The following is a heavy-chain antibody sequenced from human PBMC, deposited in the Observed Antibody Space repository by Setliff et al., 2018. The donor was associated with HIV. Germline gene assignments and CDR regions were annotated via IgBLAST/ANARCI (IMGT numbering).Heavy chain of an antibody. J-gene: IGHJ4*02. Sequence: LSLTCAVYGRAFTGYFWTWIRHFPGKGLEWIGEINHSGSVNYNPSLKSRVNISVDMSKNQVSLKVTSVNVADTATYFCAAKPMIRGKPFDYWGQGTLVTVSS. V-gene: IGHV4-34*01. D-gene: IGHD3-10*01. CDR2: INHSGSV. CDR3: AAKPMIRGKPFDY. CDR1: GRAFTGYF.